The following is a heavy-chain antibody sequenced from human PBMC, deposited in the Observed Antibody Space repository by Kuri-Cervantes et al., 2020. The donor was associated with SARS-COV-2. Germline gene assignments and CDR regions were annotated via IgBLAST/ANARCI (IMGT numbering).Heavy chain of an antibody. Sequence: SETLSLTCAVYGGSFSGYYWSWIRQPPGKGLEWIGEINHSGSTNYNPSLKSRVTISVDTSKNQFSLKLSSVTAADTAVYYCARLGLGYCSSTSCYTRYSNGVYYYYYYGMDVWGQGTTVTVSS. CDR1: GGSFSGYY. CDR3: ARLGLGYCSSTSCYTRYSNGVYYYYYYGMDV. CDR2: INHSGST. J-gene: IGHJ6*02. D-gene: IGHD2-2*02. V-gene: IGHV4-34*01.